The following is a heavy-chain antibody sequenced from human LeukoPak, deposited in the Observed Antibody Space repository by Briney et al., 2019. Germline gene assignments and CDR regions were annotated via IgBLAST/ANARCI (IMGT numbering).Heavy chain of an antibody. CDR3: TRDLMDYDVSTGLHHYYMDV. CDR1: GFTFSSYW. Sequence: GGTLRLSCVASGFTFSSYWMHWVRQDPRKGLVWVSRINGDGRNINYADSVRGRFTISRDNAKNTLYLQMNTLRVEDTAVYYCTRDLMDYDVSTGLHHYYMDVWGQGTTVTVSS. D-gene: IGHD3-9*01. J-gene: IGHJ6*02. CDR2: INGDGRNI. V-gene: IGHV3-74*01.